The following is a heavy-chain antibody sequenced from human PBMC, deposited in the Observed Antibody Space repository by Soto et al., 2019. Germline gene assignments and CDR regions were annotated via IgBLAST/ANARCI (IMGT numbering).Heavy chain of an antibody. CDR2: INHRGST. V-gene: IGHV4-34*01. Sequence: SETLSLTCAVYCGSFSGYYWTWIRQPPGKGLEWIGEINHRGSTNYNPSLKSRVPISLDTSKNQFSLKLSSVTAADTAVYYCARGGDPWGQGTLVTVSS. CDR3: ARGGDP. J-gene: IGHJ5*02. CDR1: CGSFSGYY.